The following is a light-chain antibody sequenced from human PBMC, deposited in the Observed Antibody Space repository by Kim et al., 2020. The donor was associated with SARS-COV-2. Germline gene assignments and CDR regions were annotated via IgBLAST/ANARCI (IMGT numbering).Light chain of an antibody. CDR1: QSGRTK. Sequence: SPGESATLSCRASQSGRTKLAWYQQKPGQAPRLLIYGASTRATGIPARFSGSGSGTDFTLTISSLQSEDVAVYFCQQYDNWPPITFGQGTRLEIK. CDR2: GAS. V-gene: IGKV3D-15*01. J-gene: IGKJ5*01. CDR3: QQYDNWPPIT.